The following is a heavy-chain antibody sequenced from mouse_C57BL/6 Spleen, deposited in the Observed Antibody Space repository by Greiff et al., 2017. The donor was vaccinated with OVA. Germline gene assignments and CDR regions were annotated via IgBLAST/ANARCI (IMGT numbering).Heavy chain of an antibody. CDR1: GYTFTSYW. CDR3: ARRGLGGTWDY. V-gene: IGHV1-50*01. D-gene: IGHD3-3*01. J-gene: IGHJ2*01. Sequence: QVQLQQPGAELVKPGASVKLSCKASGYTFTSYWMQWVKQRPGQGLEWIGEIDPSDSYTNYNQKFKGKATLTVDTSSSTAYMQLSSLTSEDSAVYYCARRGLGGTWDYWGQGTTLTVSS. CDR2: IDPSDSYT.